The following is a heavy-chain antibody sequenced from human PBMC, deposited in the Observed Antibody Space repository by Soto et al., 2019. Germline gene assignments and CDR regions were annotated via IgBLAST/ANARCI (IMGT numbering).Heavy chain of an antibody. CDR3: ARDPSAAGHSSNWFDP. CDR1: GGTFSSYA. J-gene: IGHJ5*02. D-gene: IGHD6-13*01. CDR2: IIPIFGTA. Sequence: ASVKVSCKASGGTFSSYAISWVRQAPGQGLEWMGGIIPIFGTANYAQKFQGRVTITADESTSTAYMELSSLRSEDTAVYYWARDPSAAGHSSNWFDPWGQGTLVTVSS. V-gene: IGHV1-69*13.